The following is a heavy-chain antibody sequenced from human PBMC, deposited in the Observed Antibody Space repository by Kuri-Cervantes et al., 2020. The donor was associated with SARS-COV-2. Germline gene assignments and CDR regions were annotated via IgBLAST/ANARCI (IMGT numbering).Heavy chain of an antibody. D-gene: IGHD3-10*01. V-gene: IGHV3-11*04. CDR1: GFTFSDYY. CDR3: ARDLQVRGVTHRNYYYYYMDV. J-gene: IGHJ6*03. Sequence: LSLTCAASGFTFSDYYMSWIRQAPGKGLEWVSYISSSGSTIYYADSVKGRFTISRDNAKNSLYLQMNSLRAEDTAVYYCARDLQVRGVTHRNYYYYYMDVWGKGTTVTVSS. CDR2: ISSSGSTI.